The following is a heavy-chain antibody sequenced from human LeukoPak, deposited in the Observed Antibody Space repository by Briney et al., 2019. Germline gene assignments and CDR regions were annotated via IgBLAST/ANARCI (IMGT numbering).Heavy chain of an antibody. CDR1: GGSVRSYY. J-gene: IGHJ6*02. CDR2: IYSGST. CDR3: ATGFYGLDV. Sequence: SSETLSLTCTVSGGSVRSYYWSWIRQPPGKGLEWIGYIYSGSTSYNPSLKSRVTIAEDTPKNQVSLKLTSVTAADTGVYYCATGFYGLDVWGQGTTVTASS. V-gene: IGHV4-59*02.